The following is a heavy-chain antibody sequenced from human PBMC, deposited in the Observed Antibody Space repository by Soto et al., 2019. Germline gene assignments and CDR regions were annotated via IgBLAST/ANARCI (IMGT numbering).Heavy chain of an antibody. V-gene: IGHV3-23*01. CDR2: ISHSGGNT. J-gene: IGHJ4*02. Sequence: EVQLLESGGGLVQPGGSLRLSCAASGLTFSSYGMSWVRQAPGKGLEWVSAISHSGGNTYYADSVKGRFAISRDHSKNTLYLQMNSLRAEDTAVYYCATFIFCSSTSCYGREGGYWGQGTLVTVSS. D-gene: IGHD2-2*01. CDR1: GLTFSSYG. CDR3: ATFIFCSSTSCYGREGGY.